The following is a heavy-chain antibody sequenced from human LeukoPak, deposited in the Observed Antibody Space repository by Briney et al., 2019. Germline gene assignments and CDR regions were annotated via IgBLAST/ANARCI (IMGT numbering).Heavy chain of an antibody. D-gene: IGHD5-18*01. CDR1: GYTFTSYG. J-gene: IGHJ6*03. V-gene: IGHV1-69*05. CDR3: ARSAPVDTAMVTYYYYYYMDV. CDR2: IIPIFGTA. Sequence: SVKVSCKASGYTFTSYGISWVRQAPGQGLEWMGGIIPIFGTANYAQKFQGRVTITTDESTSTAYMELSSLRSEDTAVYYCARSAPVDTAMVTYYYYYYMDVWGKGTTVTVSS.